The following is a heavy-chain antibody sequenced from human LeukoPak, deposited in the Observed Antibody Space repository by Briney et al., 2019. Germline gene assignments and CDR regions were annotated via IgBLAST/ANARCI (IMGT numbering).Heavy chain of an antibody. V-gene: IGHV3-74*01. CDR1: GFTFSSYW. D-gene: IGHD3-10*01. J-gene: IGHJ4*02. CDR2: INSDGSST. CDR3: AKTPDYYGSGSSSYIDC. Sequence: GGSLRLSCAASGFTFSSYWMHWVRQVPGKGLVWVSRINSDGSSTSYADSVKGRFTISRDNSRDTLYLQMNSLRAEDTALYFCAKTPDYYGSGSSSYIDCWGQGTLVSVSS.